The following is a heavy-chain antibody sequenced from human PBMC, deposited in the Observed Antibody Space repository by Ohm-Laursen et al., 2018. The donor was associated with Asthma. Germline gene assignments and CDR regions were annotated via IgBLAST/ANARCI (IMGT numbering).Heavy chain of an antibody. D-gene: IGHD3-3*01. CDR2: GGSYYDGGLK. J-gene: IGHJ4*02. V-gene: IGHV3-30-3*01. Sequence: SLRLSCSASGFTFSDYALTWVRQAPGKGLEWVAVGGSYYDGGLKYYADSVNGRFTVSRDDSKNTLYLQMNSLRPDDTAVYYCARDVMEWYLPAFDFWGQGTLVTVSS. CDR1: GFTFSDYA. CDR3: ARDVMEWYLPAFDF.